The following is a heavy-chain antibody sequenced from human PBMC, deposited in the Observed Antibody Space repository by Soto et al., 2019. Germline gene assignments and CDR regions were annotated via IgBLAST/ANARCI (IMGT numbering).Heavy chain of an antibody. D-gene: IGHD3-10*01. J-gene: IGHJ6*02. CDR3: ARDPGYYGSGSYYKPDYGMDV. CDR2: IYYSGST. CDR1: GGSISSGGYY. Sequence: QVQLQESGPGLVKPSHTLSLTCTVSGGSISSGGYYWSWIRQHPGKGLEWIGYIYYSGSTYYNPSLKSRVTISVDTSKNQFPLKLSSVTAADTAVYYCARDPGYYGSGSYYKPDYGMDVWGQGTTVTVSS. V-gene: IGHV4-31*03.